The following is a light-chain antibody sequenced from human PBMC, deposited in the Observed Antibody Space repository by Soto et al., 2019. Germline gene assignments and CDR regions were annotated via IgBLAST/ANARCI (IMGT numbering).Light chain of an antibody. J-gene: IGKJ1*01. CDR3: QQYNSYSSGT. V-gene: IGKV1-5*03. CDR1: QTLNSW. CDR2: KAS. Sequence: DIQMTQSPSTLSASVGDRVTITCRASQTLNSWLAWYQQKPGKAPKLLIYKASTLESGVPSRFSGSGSGTEFTLTINCLQPDDFAIYYCQQYNSYSSGTFGQGTRLEIK.